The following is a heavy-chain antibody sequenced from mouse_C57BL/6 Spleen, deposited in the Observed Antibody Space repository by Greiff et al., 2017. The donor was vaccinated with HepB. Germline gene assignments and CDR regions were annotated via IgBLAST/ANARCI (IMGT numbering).Heavy chain of an antibody. CDR2: IDPENGDT. Sequence: VQLQQSGAELVRPGASVKLSCTASGFNIKDDYMHWVKQRPEQGLEWIGWIDPENGDTEYASKFQGKATITADTSSNTAYLQLSSLTSEDTAVYYCTTDYGSSYGWGQGTTLTVSS. CDR1: GFNIKDDY. J-gene: IGHJ2*01. V-gene: IGHV14-4*01. CDR3: TTDYGSSYG. D-gene: IGHD1-1*01.